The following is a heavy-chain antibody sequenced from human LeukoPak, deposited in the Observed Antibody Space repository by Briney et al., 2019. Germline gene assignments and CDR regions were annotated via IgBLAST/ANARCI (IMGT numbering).Heavy chain of an antibody. D-gene: IGHD5-24*01. Sequence: ASVKVSCKASVYTFTSYTMHWVRHAPGQRLEWMGWINAGNGNTKYSQGFQDRVTITRDTSASTAYMELSSLRSEDMAVYYCARGFLRRDGYNYYYWGQGTLVTVSS. J-gene: IGHJ4*02. CDR2: INAGNGNT. CDR1: VYTFTSYT. CDR3: ARGFLRRDGYNYYY. V-gene: IGHV1-3*03.